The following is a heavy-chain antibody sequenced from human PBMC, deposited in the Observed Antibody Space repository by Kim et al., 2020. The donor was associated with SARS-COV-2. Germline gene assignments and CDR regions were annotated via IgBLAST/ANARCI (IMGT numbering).Heavy chain of an antibody. V-gene: IGHV3-23*01. D-gene: IGHD2-15*01. Sequence: GGSLRLSCAASGFTFSSYAMSWVRQAPGKGLEWVSGISTGGGSTYYADSVKGRFTISRDNSKNTLYLQMNSLRAEDTAAYYCATLGYCSGGTCYDYYYVMDVWGQGTTVTVSS. J-gene: IGHJ6*02. CDR3: ATLGYCSGGTCYDYYYVMDV. CDR1: GFTFSSYA. CDR2: ISTGGGST.